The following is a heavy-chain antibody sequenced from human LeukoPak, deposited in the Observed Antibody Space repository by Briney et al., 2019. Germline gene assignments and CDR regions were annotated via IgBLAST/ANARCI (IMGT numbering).Heavy chain of an antibody. CDR2: INSDGSST. D-gene: IGHD3-9*01. CDR3: AGVGRITILY. J-gene: IGHJ4*02. Sequence: GGSLRLSCAASGFTFNSFWMHWVRQAPGKGLVWFSRINSDGSSTSYADSVKGRFTISRDNAKNTLYLQMNSLRAEDTAVYYCAGVGRITILYWGQGTVVTVSS. CDR1: GFTFNSFW. V-gene: IGHV3-74*01.